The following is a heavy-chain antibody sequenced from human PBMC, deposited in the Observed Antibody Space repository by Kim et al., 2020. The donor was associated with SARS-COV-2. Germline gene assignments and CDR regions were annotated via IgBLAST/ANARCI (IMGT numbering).Heavy chain of an antibody. J-gene: IGHJ6*02. CDR2: ISWNSGSI. Sequence: GGSLRLSCAASGFTFDDYAMHWVRQAPGKGLEWVSGISWNSGSIGYADSVKGRFTISRDNAKNSLYLQMNRLRAEDTALYYCAKDADCCQNHYYYYGMDVWGQGTTVTVSS. V-gene: IGHV3-9*01. D-gene: IGHD2-21*02. CDR3: AKDADCCQNHYYYYGMDV. CDR1: GFTFDDYA.